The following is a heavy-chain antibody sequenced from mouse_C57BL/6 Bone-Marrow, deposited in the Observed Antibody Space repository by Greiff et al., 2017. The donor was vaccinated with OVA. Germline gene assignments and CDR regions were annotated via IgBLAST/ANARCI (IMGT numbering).Heavy chain of an antibody. D-gene: IGHD1-1*02. J-gene: IGHJ3*01. CDR1: GYTFTSYW. CDR2: IHPSDSDT. CDR3: AINYPAWFAY. V-gene: IGHV1-74*01. Sequence: QVQLQQPGAELVKPGASVTVSCKASGYTFTSYWMHWVKQRPGQGLEWIGRIHPSDSDTNYNHKFKGKATLTVDKSSSTSYMQISSLTSEDSAVYYCAINYPAWFAYWGQGTLVTVSA.